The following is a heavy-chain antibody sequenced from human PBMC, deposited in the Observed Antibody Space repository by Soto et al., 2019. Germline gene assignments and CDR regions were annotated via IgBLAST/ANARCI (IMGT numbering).Heavy chain of an antibody. CDR2: IYTSGST. Sequence: PSETLSLTCTVSGGSISSYYWSWIRQPAGKGLEWIGRIYTSGSTNYNPSLKSRVTMSVDTSKNQFSLKLSSVTAADTAVYYCARDNPLLGHYDFWSGYPTNNWFDPWGQGTLVTVS. V-gene: IGHV4-4*07. J-gene: IGHJ5*02. CDR3: ARDNPLLGHYDFWSGYPTNNWFDP. D-gene: IGHD3-3*01. CDR1: GGSISSYY.